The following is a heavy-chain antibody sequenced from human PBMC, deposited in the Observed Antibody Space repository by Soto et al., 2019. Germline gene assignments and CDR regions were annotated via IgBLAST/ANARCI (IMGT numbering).Heavy chain of an antibody. CDR3: AKGGPTFLNWFDP. J-gene: IGHJ5*02. V-gene: IGHV3-23*01. D-gene: IGHD5-12*01. CDR2: ISNSGHIT. Sequence: GGSLRLSWAASGGTCSTYARNWVRLAPGKGLEWISVISNSGHITFYADSVKGRFTISRDNSKNTLYLQMNNLRADDTAAYYCAKGGPTFLNWFDPWGQGTVVTVSS. CDR1: GGTCSTYA.